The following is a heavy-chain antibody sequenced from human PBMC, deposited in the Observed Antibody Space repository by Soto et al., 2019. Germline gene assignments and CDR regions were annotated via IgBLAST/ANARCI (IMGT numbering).Heavy chain of an antibody. V-gene: IGHV1-69*02. CDR2: IIPLLDIP. D-gene: IGHD6-6*01. J-gene: IGHJ6*02. CDR1: GGTFSSYT. CDR3: AIVSTSITAGLYYHYGMDV. Sequence: QVQLVQSGAEVKKPGSSVKVSCKASGGTFSSYTISWVRQAPGPGLEWMGRIIPLLDIPNYAQKFQGRVTISEEKTTRTAAMELSSLRTEDTSVYYCAIVSTSITAGLYYHYGMDVWGQGTTVTASS.